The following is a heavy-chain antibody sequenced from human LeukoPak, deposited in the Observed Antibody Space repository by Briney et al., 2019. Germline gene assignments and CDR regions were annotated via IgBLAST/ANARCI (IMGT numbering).Heavy chain of an antibody. D-gene: IGHD3-10*01. V-gene: IGHV3-7*01. J-gene: IGHJ3*02. Sequence: GGSLRLSCAASGFSLSDYYMTWIRQAPGKGLEWVANINEDGSEKEYVDSVKGRFTISRDNAKSSVYLQMNSLRAEDTAVYYCARTSSGVLLWFGEFFGAFDIWGQGTVVTVSS. CDR1: GFSLSDYY. CDR2: INEDGSEK. CDR3: ARTSSGVLLWFGEFFGAFDI.